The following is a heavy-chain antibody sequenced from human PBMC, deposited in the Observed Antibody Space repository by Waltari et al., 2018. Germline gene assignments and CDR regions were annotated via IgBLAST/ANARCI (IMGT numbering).Heavy chain of an antibody. D-gene: IGHD5-18*01. CDR3: ARQTWIQXWLYAFDX. V-gene: IGHV4-39*01. J-gene: IGHJ3*02. Sequence: QLQLQEXGPGLVKPSETLSLTCTXPGGSISSSSXYWGWIRQPPGRGLEWIGGFYYSVSTXNNPSLKGRXTISXDTSKNXXSLXLSSVTAXXXAVXXCARQTWIQXWLYAFDXXGQGTMVTVSS. CDR1: GGSISSSSXY. CDR2: FYYSVST.